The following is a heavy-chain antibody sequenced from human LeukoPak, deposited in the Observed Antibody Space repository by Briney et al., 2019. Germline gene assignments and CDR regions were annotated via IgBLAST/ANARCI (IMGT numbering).Heavy chain of an antibody. CDR1: GFTFSSYA. D-gene: IGHD4-17*01. Sequence: GGSLRLSCAASGFTFSSYALSWVRQAPGKGLEWVSGITDSGTGTYYADSVKGRFTISRDNSKNTVYLQMNSLRAEDTAVYYCARERDYGDYIDAFDIWGQGTMVTVSS. J-gene: IGHJ3*02. CDR2: ITDSGTGT. V-gene: IGHV3-23*01. CDR3: ARERDYGDYIDAFDI.